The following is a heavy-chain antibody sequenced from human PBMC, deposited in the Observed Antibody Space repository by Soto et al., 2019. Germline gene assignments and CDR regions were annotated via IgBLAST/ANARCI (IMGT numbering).Heavy chain of an antibody. CDR1: GFTFSSYA. D-gene: IGHD3-22*01. CDR3: AKPPLRVNYYDSSGYFDY. V-gene: IGHV3-23*01. CDR2: ISGSGGST. Sequence: GSLRLSCADTGFTFSSYAMSWVLQAPGKGLEWVSAISGSGGSTYYADSVKGRFTISRDNSKNTLYLQMNSLRAEDTAVYYCAKPPLRVNYYDSSGYFDYWGQGTLVTVYS. J-gene: IGHJ4*02.